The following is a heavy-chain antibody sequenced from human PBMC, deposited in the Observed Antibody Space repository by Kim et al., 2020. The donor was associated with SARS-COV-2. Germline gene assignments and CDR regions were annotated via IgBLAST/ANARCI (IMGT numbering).Heavy chain of an antibody. J-gene: IGHJ4*02. CDR3: ARLSGVNQGEGY. D-gene: IGHD3-16*01. CDR2: IGGGGLTT. V-gene: IGHV3-23*01. Sequence: GGSLRLSCAASGFTFSSYALTWVRQAPGKGLEWVSIIGGGGLTTYHADSVKGRFTVSRDNSKNTLFLQMNSLRVEDTAVYYCARLSGVNQGEGYWGQGTLVTVSS. CDR1: GFTFSSYA.